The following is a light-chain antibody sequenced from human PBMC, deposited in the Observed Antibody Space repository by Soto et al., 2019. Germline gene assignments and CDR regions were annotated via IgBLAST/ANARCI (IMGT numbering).Light chain of an antibody. CDR1: SSDVGTYNY. CDR3: SSYAGSSNV. V-gene: IGLV2-8*01. CDR2: EVS. Sequence: QSALTQPASVSGSPGQSITISCTGTSSDVGTYNYVSWYQQHSGKAPKLMIYEVSNRPSGVPDRFSGSKSDNTASLTVSGLQAEDEADYYCSSYAGSSNVFGTGTKLTVL. J-gene: IGLJ1*01.